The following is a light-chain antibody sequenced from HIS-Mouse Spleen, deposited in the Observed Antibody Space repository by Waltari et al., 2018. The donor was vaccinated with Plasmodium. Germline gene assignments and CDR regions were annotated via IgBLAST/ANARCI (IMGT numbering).Light chain of an antibody. V-gene: IGLV2-23*01. CDR1: SSDVGRYHL. CDR2: EGS. CDR3: CSYAGSSRV. J-gene: IGLJ2*01. Sequence: QSALTQPASVSGSPGQSITISCTGTSSDVGRYHLVSWYQQHPGKAPKLMIYEGSKRPSGVSNRFSGSKSGNTASLTISGLQAEDEADYYCCSYAGSSRVFGGGTKLTVL.